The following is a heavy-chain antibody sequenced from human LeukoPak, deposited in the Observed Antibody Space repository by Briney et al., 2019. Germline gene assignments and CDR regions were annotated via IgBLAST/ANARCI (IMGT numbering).Heavy chain of an antibody. D-gene: IGHD2/OR15-2a*01. V-gene: IGHV4-39*01. CDR3: ARMAVYGYYFDY. J-gene: IGHJ4*02. CDR2: IYYSGST. CDR1: GGSISSSRYC. Sequence: PSETLSLTCTVSGGSISSSRYCWGWIRQPPGKGLEWIGSIYYSGSTYYNPSLKSRVTISVDTSNNRFSLKLSSVTAADTAVYYCARMAVYGYYFDYWGQGTLVTVSS.